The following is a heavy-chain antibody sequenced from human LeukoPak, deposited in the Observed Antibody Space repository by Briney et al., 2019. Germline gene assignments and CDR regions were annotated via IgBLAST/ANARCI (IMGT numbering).Heavy chain of an antibody. CDR2: IYYSGST. V-gene: IGHV4-59*01. Sequence: PSETLSLTCTVSGGSISSYYWSWIRQPPGKGLEWIGYIYYSGSTNYNPSLKSRVTISVDTSKNQSSLKMSSVTAADTAVYFCARGGPPGYYYDYYMDVWGKVTTVTVSS. CDR3: ARGGPPGYYYDYYMDV. J-gene: IGHJ6*03. CDR1: GGSISSYY.